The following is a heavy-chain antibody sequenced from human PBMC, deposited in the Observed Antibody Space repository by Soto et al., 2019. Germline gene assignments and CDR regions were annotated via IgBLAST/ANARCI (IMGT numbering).Heavy chain of an antibody. CDR2: ISYDGSNK. CDR1: GFTFSSYG. Sequence: QVQLVESGGGVVQPGRSLRLSCAASGFTFSSYGMHWVRQAPGKGLEWVAVISYDGSNKYYADSVKGRFTISRDNSKNTLYLQMNSLRAEDTAVDYCAKDSLTPGGIAAAYDFDYWGQGTLVTVSS. CDR3: AKDSLTPGGIAAAYDFDY. V-gene: IGHV3-30*18. J-gene: IGHJ4*02. D-gene: IGHD6-13*01.